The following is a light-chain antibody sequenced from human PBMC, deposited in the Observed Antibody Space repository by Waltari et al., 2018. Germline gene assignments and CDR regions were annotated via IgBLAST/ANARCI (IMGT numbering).Light chain of an antibody. CDR1: SSDVGSYNL. CDR3: CSYAGSSIYVV. V-gene: IGLV2-23*02. J-gene: IGLJ2*01. Sequence: QSALTQPASVSGSPGQSIPIPCTGTSSDVGSYNLVFWYQQPPGKAPKLMIYGVSERPSGFSRRFPGSRSGTTASLTTAGLQAEDEADYYGCSYAGSSIYVVFGGGTKLTVL. CDR2: GVS.